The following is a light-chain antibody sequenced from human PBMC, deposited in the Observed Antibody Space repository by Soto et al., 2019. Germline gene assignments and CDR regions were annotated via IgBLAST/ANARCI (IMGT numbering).Light chain of an antibody. Sequence: EMVMTQSPANLSVSPGERATLSCSASQSVSSNLAWYQQKPGQGPRLLIYGASTRATSIPARFRGSGSGTEFTLTINSLQSEDFAVYYCQQYNKWPPYTFGQGTKLEIK. CDR1: QSVSSN. J-gene: IGKJ2*01. CDR3: QQYNKWPPYT. V-gene: IGKV3-15*01. CDR2: GAS.